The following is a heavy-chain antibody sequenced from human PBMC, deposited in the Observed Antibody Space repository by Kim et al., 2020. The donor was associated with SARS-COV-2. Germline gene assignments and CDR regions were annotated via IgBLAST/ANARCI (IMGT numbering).Heavy chain of an antibody. CDR3: ARDTGEVRYFDWLLEN. J-gene: IGHJ4*02. Sequence: SVKGRFTISRDNSKNTLYLQMNSLRAEDTAVYYCARDTGEVRYFDWLLENWGQGTLVTVSS. V-gene: IGHV3-30*07. D-gene: IGHD3-9*01.